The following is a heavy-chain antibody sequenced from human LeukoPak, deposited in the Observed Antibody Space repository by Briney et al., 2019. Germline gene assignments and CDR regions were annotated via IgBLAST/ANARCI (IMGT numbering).Heavy chain of an antibody. CDR3: ARDLGIAVAGQSGY. J-gene: IGHJ4*02. D-gene: IGHD6-19*01. CDR2: INPNSGGT. V-gene: IGHV1-2*02. CDR1: GYTFTGYY. Sequence: ASVKVSCKASGYTFTGYYMHWVRQAPGQGLEWMGWINPNSGGTNYAQKLQGRVTMTTDTSTSTAYMELRSLRSDDTAVYYCARDLGIAVAGQSGYWGQGTLVTVSS.